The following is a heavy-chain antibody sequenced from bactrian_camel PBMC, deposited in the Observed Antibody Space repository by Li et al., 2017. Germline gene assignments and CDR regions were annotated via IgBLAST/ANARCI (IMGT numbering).Heavy chain of an antibody. CDR1: PYTYTNNC. D-gene: IGHD3*01. CDR2: IYTRDGET. V-gene: IGHV3S6*01. Sequence: HVQMVESGGGSVQAGGSLRLSCVSPPYTYTNNCLGWFRQAPRKEREGVAVIYTRDGETYYADSVKGRFTISADNAQKTLHLQMNSLKPEDTAMYYCAPDDGYWCLSMISPYNYWAQGTQVTVS. CDR3: APDDGYWCLSMISPYNY. J-gene: IGHJ4*01.